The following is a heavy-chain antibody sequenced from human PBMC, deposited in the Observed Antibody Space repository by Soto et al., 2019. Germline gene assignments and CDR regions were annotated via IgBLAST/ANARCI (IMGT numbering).Heavy chain of an antibody. CDR3: ARAPDYYGWGIYRDY. CDR2: ISAYNGNT. D-gene: IGHD3-10*01. Sequence: ASVKVSCKASGYTFTSYGISWVRQAPGQGLEWMGWISAYNGNTNYAQKLQGRVTMTTDTSTSTAYMELRSLRSDDTAVYYCARAPDYYGWGIYRDYGGQGTLVTVS. J-gene: IGHJ4*02. V-gene: IGHV1-18*01. CDR1: GYTFTSYG.